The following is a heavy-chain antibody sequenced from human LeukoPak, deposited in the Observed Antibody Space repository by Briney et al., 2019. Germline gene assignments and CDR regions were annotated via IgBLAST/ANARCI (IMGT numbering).Heavy chain of an antibody. CDR1: GGTFSSYA. Sequence: SVKVSCKASGGTFSSYAISWVRQAPGQGLEWRGGIIPIFGTANYAQKFQGRVTITADESTSTAYMELSSLRSEDTAVYYCARGLAVAGSYYYYYMDVWGKGTTVTVSS. J-gene: IGHJ6*03. D-gene: IGHD6-19*01. V-gene: IGHV1-69*13. CDR2: IIPIFGTA. CDR3: ARGLAVAGSYYYYYMDV.